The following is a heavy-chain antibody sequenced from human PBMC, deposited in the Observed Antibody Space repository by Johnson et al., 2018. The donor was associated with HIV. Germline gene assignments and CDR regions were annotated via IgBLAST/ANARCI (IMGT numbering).Heavy chain of an antibody. CDR3: ASTGLITYVGAFDI. D-gene: IGHD1-26*01. V-gene: IGHV3-9*01. CDR1: GFTFDDYA. CDR2: ISWNSGSI. J-gene: IGHJ3*02. Sequence: VQLVESGGGVVRPGGSLRLSCAASGFTFDDYAMHWVRQAPGKGLEWVSGISWNSGSIGYADSVKGRFTISRDNAKNSLDLQMNSLRAEDTAVYYCASTGLITYVGAFDIWGQGTMVTVFS.